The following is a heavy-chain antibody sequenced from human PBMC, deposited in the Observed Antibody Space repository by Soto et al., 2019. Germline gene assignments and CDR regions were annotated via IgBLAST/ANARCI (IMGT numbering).Heavy chain of an antibody. D-gene: IGHD5-12*01. CDR1: GGSFSGYY. J-gene: IGHJ4*02. V-gene: IGHV4-34*01. CDR2: INHSGST. Sequence: QVQLQQWGAGLLKPSETLSLTCAVYGGSFSGYYWSWIRQPPGKGLNWIGEINHSGSTNYNPSLKRRVTISVDTSKNQFSLKLSSVTAADTAVYYCARGRWLRSSFDYWGQGTLVTVSS. CDR3: ARGRWLRSSFDY.